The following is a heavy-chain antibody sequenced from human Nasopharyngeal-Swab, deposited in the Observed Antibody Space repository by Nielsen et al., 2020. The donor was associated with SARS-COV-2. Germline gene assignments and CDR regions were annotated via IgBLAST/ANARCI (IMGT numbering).Heavy chain of an antibody. CDR3: ARRGNSYGGNWFDS. Sequence: SETLSLTCTVPGGSISGYYWSWIPQPPGTGLAWIGHIFYSGSTPYKPSLRSRVTISVDTSKNQFSLRLSSVTAADTAVYFCARRGNSYGGNWFDSWGLGSLVVVSS. V-gene: IGHV4-59*01. CDR2: IFYSGST. J-gene: IGHJ5*01. CDR1: GGSISGYY. D-gene: IGHD2/OR15-2a*01.